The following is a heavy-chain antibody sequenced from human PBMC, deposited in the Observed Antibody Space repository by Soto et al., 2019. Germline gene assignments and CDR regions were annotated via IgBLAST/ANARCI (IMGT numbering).Heavy chain of an antibody. J-gene: IGHJ4*02. CDR3: ARQTYDSSDYFDY. V-gene: IGHV4-39*01. CDR2: IYYSGST. Sequence: LTCTVSGDSISSSSYYWGWIRQPPGKGLEWIGSIYYSGSTYYNPSLKSRVTISVDTSRIHFSLKLISVTAADTAVYYCARQTYDSSDYFDYWGQGTLVTVS. D-gene: IGHD3-22*01. CDR1: GDSISSSSYY.